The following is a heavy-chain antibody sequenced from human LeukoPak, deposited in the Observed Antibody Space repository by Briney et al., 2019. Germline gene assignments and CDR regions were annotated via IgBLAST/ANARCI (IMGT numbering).Heavy chain of an antibody. V-gene: IGHV4-31*03. J-gene: IGHJ5*02. CDR1: GGSISSGGYY. CDR2: IYYSGST. D-gene: IGHD5-12*01. CDR3: ARDGYDGWLHP. Sequence: SQTLSLTCTVSGGSISSGGYYWIWIRQHPGKGLEWIGYIYYSGSTYYNPSLKSRVTISVDTSKNQFSLKLSSLTAADTAVYYCARDGYDGWLHPWRQETLVRVSS.